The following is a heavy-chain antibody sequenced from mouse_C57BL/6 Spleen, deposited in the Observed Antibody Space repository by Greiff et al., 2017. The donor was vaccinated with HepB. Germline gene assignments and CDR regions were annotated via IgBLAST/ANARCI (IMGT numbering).Heavy chain of an antibody. V-gene: IGHV1-69*01. J-gene: IGHJ4*01. CDR2: IDPSDSYT. Sequence: QVQLQQPGAELVMPGASVKLSCKASGYTFTSYWMHWVKQRPGQGLEWIGEIDPSDSYTNYNQKFKGKSTLTVDKSSSTAYMQLSCLTSEDSAVYYCARPTGTLGAMDYWGQGTSVTVSS. CDR3: ARPTGTLGAMDY. D-gene: IGHD4-1*02. CDR1: GYTFTSYW.